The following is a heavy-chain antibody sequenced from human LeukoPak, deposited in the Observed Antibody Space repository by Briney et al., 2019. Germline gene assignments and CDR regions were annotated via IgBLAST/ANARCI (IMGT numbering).Heavy chain of an antibody. CDR3: ARAPAFGTVDY. D-gene: IGHD1-1*01. CDR2: INQDGSEK. J-gene: IGHJ4*02. V-gene: IGHV3-7*01. Sequence: GSLRLSCAASGFTFISYWMSWVRRAPGKGLEWVANINQDGSEKYYVASMKGRFTISRDNAKNSLCLQVNSLRDEDTAVYYCARAPAFGTVDYWGQGTLVTVSS. CDR1: GFTFISYW.